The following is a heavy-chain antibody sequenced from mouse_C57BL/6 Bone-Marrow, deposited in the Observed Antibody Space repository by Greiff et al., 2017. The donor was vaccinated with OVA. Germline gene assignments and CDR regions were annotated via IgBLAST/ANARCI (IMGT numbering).Heavy chain of an antibody. Sequence: QVHVKQSGAELVRPGASVTLSCKASGYTFTDYEMHWVKQTPVHGLEWIGAIDPETGGTAYNQKFKGKAILTADKSSSTAYMELRSLTSEDSAVYYCTRTYYDYDGVAYWGQGTLVTVSA. CDR3: TRTYYDYDGVAY. V-gene: IGHV1-15*01. CDR2: IDPETGGT. D-gene: IGHD2-4*01. CDR1: GYTFTDYE. J-gene: IGHJ3*01.